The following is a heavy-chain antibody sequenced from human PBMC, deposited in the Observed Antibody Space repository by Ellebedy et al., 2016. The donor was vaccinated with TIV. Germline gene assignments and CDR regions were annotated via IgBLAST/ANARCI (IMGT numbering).Heavy chain of an antibody. J-gene: IGHJ4*02. CDR2: INPNSGGT. Sequence: ASVKVSXXASGYTFTGYYMHWVRQAPGQGLEWMGWINPNSGGTNYAQKFQGWVTMTRDTSISTAYMELSRLRSDDTAVYYCARGGIFGVVILYYFDYWGQGTLVTVSS. CDR1: GYTFTGYY. V-gene: IGHV1-2*04. D-gene: IGHD3-3*01. CDR3: ARGGIFGVVILYYFDY.